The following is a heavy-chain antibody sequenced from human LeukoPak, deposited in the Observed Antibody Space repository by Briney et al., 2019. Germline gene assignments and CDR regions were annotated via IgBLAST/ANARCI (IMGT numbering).Heavy chain of an antibody. J-gene: IGHJ5*02. CDR1: GGSISSGSYY. Sequence: SETLSLNCTVSGGSISSGSYYWSWNRQPAGKGLEWIGRIYTSGSTNYNPSLKSRVTISVDTSTNQFSLKLSSVTAADTAVYYCARDKGHRTPTWFDPWGQGTLVTVSS. CDR3: ARDKGHRTPTWFDP. V-gene: IGHV4-61*02. CDR2: IYTSGST. D-gene: IGHD1-14*01.